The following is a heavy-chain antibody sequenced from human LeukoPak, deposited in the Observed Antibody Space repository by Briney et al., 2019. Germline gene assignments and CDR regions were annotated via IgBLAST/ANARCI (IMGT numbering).Heavy chain of an antibody. CDR1: GFTFSNYW. CDR2: INDDGSDT. J-gene: IGHJ5*02. V-gene: IGHV3-74*01. CDR3: VRGGPSTWS. Sequence: GGSLRLSCAASGFTFSNYWMSWVRQVPGKRPVWVSRINDDGSDTIYADSVRGRFTISRDDAKNTVYLQMNNLRAEDTAVYYCVRGGPSTWSWGQGTLVTVSS. D-gene: IGHD2-15*01.